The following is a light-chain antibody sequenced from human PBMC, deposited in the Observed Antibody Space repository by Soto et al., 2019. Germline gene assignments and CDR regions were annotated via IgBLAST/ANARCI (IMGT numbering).Light chain of an antibody. CDR3: QQYGSSPGT. V-gene: IGKV3-20*01. CDR2: GAY. J-gene: IGKJ1*01. Sequence: EIVLTQSPGTLSLSPGERATLSCRASQSVRSSYLAWYQQKPGQAPSLLIYGAYSKATGTPDRFSGSGSGTDFTLTISRLEPEDFAVYYCQQYGSSPGTFGQGTKVDIK. CDR1: QSVRSSY.